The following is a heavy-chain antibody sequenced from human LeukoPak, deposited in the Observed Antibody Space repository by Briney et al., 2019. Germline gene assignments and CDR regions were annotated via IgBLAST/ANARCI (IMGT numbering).Heavy chain of an antibody. CDR2: ILTSGST. V-gene: IGHV4-4*09. CDR3: ARLRVSGSYLYYFDN. Sequence: PSETLSLTCTVPGGSISSYHWSWVRQPPRKGLEYIGYILTSGSTNYNPSLKSRVSISVDTSKNQFSLKLSSVTAADTAVYYCARLRVSGSYLYYFDNWGQGTLVTVSS. J-gene: IGHJ4*02. D-gene: IGHD1-26*01. CDR1: GGSISSYH.